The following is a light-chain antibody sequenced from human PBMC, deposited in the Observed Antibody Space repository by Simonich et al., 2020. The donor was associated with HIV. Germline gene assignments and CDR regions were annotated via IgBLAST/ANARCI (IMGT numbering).Light chain of an antibody. CDR1: QSISSW. CDR2: NGS. J-gene: IGKJ1*01. V-gene: IGKV1-5*03. Sequence: DIQMTQSPSTLSASVGDRVTITYRHSQSISSWLAWYQQKPGKAPKILIYNGSRLESWGPSRFSGSGSGTEFTLTISSLQPDDFATYYCQQYNSYSPWTFGQGTKVEIK. CDR3: QQYNSYSPWT.